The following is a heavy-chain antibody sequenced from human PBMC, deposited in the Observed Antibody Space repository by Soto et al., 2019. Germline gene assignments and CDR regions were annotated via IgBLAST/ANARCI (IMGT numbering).Heavy chain of an antibody. V-gene: IGHV4-30-2*01. J-gene: IGHJ4*02. CDR2: IYHSGST. D-gene: IGHD6-19*01. CDR1: GVSIDRDIYS. Sequence: PSETLSLTCLVSGVSIDRDIYSWNWIRQPPGKGLEWIGYIYHSGSTYYNPSLKSRVTISVDRSKNQFSLKLSSVTAADTAVYYCATAGGLGAVAADYWGQGALVTVSS. CDR3: ATAGGLGAVAADY.